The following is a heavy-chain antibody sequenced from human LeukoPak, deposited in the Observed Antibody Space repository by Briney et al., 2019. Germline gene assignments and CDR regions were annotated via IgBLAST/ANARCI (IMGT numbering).Heavy chain of an antibody. CDR2: TSGRCCST. V-gene: IGHV3-23*01. D-gene: IGHD2-8*02. CDR1: GFMFCTYA. Sequence: GTLSFYGAASGFMFCTYAMSWLRQAPGKGLEGVSSTSGRCCSTYYGGTVQGRLPSSSDNYKNKMYLQMNSLRAEDTAVYFCAKAKSTGGKGKYYFDYWGQGTLVTVYS. CDR3: AKAKSTGGKGKYYFDY. J-gene: IGHJ4*02.